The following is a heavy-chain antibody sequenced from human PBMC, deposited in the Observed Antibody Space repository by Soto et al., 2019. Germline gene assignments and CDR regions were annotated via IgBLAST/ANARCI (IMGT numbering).Heavy chain of an antibody. CDR2: IIPILGIA. J-gene: IGHJ4*02. CDR3: ARAPRSTVTTEELSFDY. V-gene: IGHV1-69*02. CDR1: GGTFSSYT. Sequence: ASVKVFCKASGGTFSSYTISWVRQAPGQGLEWMGRIIPILGIANYAQKFQGRVTITADKSTSTAYMELSSLRSEDTAVYYCARAPRSTVTTEELSFDYWGQGTLVTVSS. D-gene: IGHD4-17*01.